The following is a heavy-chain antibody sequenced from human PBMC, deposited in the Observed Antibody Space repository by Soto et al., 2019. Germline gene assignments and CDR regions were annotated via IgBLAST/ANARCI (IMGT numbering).Heavy chain of an antibody. Sequence: SAKVSCKDSGERITSKAMQWARQAHGQRLEWMGWINAGNGNTKYSQKFQGRVTITRDTSASTAYMELSSLRSEDTAVYYCARDLGGWPDYWGQGTLVTVSS. V-gene: IGHV1-3*01. CDR3: ARDLGGWPDY. J-gene: IGHJ4*02. CDR1: GERITSKA. D-gene: IGHD2-15*01. CDR2: INAGNGNT.